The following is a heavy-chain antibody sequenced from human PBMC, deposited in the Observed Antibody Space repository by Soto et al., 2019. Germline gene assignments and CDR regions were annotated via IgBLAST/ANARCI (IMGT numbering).Heavy chain of an antibody. J-gene: IGHJ4*02. CDR1: GYTFTVYY. CDR2: IKPDIGVT. CDR3: ARLLSSLRPGNTPTQERGNDY. V-gene: IGHV1-2*02. Sequence: GASVKVSCKASGYTFTVYYMHWVRQAPGQGLEWMGGIKPDIGVTNYAQKFQGSVTMTRDTSISTAYMDLSRLRSDDTAVYYCARLLSSLRPGNTPTQERGNDYWGQGTLVTVSS. D-gene: IGHD3-10*01.